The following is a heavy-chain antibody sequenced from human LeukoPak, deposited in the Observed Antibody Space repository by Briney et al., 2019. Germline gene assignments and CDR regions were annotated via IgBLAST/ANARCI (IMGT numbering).Heavy chain of an antibody. CDR1: GGSISSFY. CDR3: ARERRRESSGWYLEAFDI. D-gene: IGHD6-19*01. CDR2: ISDTGNT. J-gene: IGHJ3*02. V-gene: IGHV4-59*12. Sequence: PSETLSLTCTVSGGSISSFYWNWIRQPPGKGLDWIGYISDTGNTNYNPSLKSRVTISVDTSKNQFSLKLSSVTAADTAVYYCARERRRESSGWYLEAFDIWGQGTMVTVSS.